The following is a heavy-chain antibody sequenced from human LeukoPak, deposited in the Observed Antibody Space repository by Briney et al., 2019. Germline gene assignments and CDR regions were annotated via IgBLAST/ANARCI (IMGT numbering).Heavy chain of an antibody. CDR2: IYYSGST. V-gene: IGHV4-39*01. CDR1: GFTFSHYSMN. Sequence: PGGSLRLSCAASGFTFSHYSMNWVRQPPGKGLEWIGTIYYSGSTYYNPSLKSRVTISVDTSKNQFSLKLSSVTAADTAVYYCARQGSGNYLSSVNYWGQGTLVTVSS. CDR3: ARQGSGNYLSSVNY. D-gene: IGHD1-26*01. J-gene: IGHJ4*02.